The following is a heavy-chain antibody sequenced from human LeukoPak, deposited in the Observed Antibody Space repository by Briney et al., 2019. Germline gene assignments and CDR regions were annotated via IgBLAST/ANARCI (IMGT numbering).Heavy chain of an antibody. CDR1: GYTFTRYD. D-gene: IGHD3-10*01. J-gene: IGHJ4*02. V-gene: IGHV1-8*01. Sequence: EAAVKVSFMASGYTFTRYDINWVRQAGGQGGERMGWMNPNSVNTGYAQKFQGRVTMTRHTSISTAYMELSSLRSEDTAVYYCARVFTMVRGAGTPCYWGQGTLVTVSS. CDR2: MNPNSVNT. CDR3: ARVFTMVRGAGTPCY.